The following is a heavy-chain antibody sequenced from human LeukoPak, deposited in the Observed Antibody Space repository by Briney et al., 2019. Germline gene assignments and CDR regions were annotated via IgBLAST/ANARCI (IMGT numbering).Heavy chain of an antibody. J-gene: IGHJ4*02. CDR3: ARDLATVTYYGSHFDY. V-gene: IGHV3-30*04. CDR1: GFTFRSYS. D-gene: IGHD4-17*01. CDR2: ISCDGSNK. Sequence: GGSLRLSCAASGFTFRSYSMHWVRQAPGKGLEWVAVISCDGSNKYYADSVKGRFTISRDNSKNTLYLQMNSLRTEDTAVYYCARDLATVTYYGSHFDYWGQGTLVTVSS.